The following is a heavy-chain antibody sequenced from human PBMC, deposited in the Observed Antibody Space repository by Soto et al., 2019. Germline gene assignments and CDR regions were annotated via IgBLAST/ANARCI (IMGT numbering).Heavy chain of an antibody. V-gene: IGHV4-59*01. CDR2: IYYSGST. D-gene: IGHD4-17*01. CDR1: GGSISSYY. J-gene: IGHJ4*02. Sequence: SETLSLTCTVSGGSISSYYWSWIRQPPGKGLEWIGYIYYSGSTNYNPSLKSRVTISVDTSKNQFSLKLSSVTAADTAVYYCAREAVPMTTAFDYWGQGTLVTVSS. CDR3: AREAVPMTTAFDY.